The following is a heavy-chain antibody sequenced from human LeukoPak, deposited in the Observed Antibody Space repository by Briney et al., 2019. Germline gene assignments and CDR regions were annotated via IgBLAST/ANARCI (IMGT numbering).Heavy chain of an antibody. J-gene: IGHJ4*02. Sequence: PGGSLRLSCAASGFTFSSYAMSWVRQAPGKGLEWVSAISDRGGSTNYADSVKGRFTISRDNPKNTLYLQMNSLRSEDTAVYFCAKRGVVIRAVLVVGFHKEAYYFDSWGQGALVTVSS. CDR1: GFTFSSYA. CDR3: AKRGVVIRAVLVVGFHKEAYYFDS. D-gene: IGHD2-15*01. CDR2: ISDRGGST. V-gene: IGHV3-23*01.